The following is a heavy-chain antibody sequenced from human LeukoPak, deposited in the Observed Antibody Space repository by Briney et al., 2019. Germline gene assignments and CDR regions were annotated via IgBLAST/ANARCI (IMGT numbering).Heavy chain of an antibody. CDR1: GFTFSSYA. CDR3: AKDRSDDYYDSSSYPIDAFDI. Sequence: GGSLRLSCAASGFTFSSYAMSWVRQAPGKGLEWVSAISGSGGSTYYADSVKGRFTISRDNSKNTLYLQMNSLRAEDTAVYYCAKDRSDDYYDSSSYPIDAFDIWGQGTMVTVSS. J-gene: IGHJ3*02. CDR2: ISGSGGST. V-gene: IGHV3-23*01. D-gene: IGHD3-22*01.